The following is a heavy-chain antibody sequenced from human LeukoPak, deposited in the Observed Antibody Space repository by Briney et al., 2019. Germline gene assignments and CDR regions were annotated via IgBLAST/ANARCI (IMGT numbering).Heavy chain of an antibody. CDR1: AASISGNH. D-gene: IGHD3-10*01. CDR3: ARLAGSIWYYFDL. Sequence: SETLSLTCSVSAASISGNHWSWMRQPPGKGLEWIGYVYFSGNTHYNPSLRGRLTISLDTSKNHVSLRLTSVTAADTAVYFCARLAGSIWYYFDLWGQGTLVTVSP. J-gene: IGHJ4*01. V-gene: IGHV4-59*08. CDR2: VYFSGNT.